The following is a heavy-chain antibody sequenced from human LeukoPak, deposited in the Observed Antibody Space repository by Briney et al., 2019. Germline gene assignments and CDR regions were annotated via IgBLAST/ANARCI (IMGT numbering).Heavy chain of an antibody. J-gene: IGHJ4*02. CDR3: AKDQSFDY. Sequence: PGGSLRLSCAASGFTFSSYGMHWVRQAPGKGLEWVAVISYDGSNKYYADSVKARFTISRDNSKNTLYLQMNSLRAEDTAVYYCAKDQSFDYWGQGTLVTVSS. V-gene: IGHV3-30*18. CDR2: ISYDGSNK. CDR1: GFTFSSYG.